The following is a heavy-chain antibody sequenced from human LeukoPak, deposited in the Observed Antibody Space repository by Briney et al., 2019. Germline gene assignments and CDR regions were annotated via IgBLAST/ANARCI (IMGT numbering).Heavy chain of an antibody. CDR1: GYTFDDYA. CDR2: ISWNSGSI. CDR3: AKGHTYGLGESYLDF. Sequence: GRSLRLSCEASGYTFDDYAMHWVRQAPGKGLEWVSAISWNSGSIGYADSVKGRFTISRDNGKNSLYLQMNSPRTEDTALYYCAKGHTYGLGESYLDFWGQGTLVSVSS. V-gene: IGHV3-9*01. D-gene: IGHD5-18*01. J-gene: IGHJ4*02.